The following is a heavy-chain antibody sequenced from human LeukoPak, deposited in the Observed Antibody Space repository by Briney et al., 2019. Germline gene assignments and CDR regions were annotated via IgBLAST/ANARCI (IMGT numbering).Heavy chain of an antibody. J-gene: IGHJ5*02. CDR3: ARHYGP. CDR2: IYDSGST. V-gene: IGHV4-4*02. Sequence: PSGTLSLTCAVSGGSISGSNWWSWVRQPPGKGLEWIGSIYDSGSTYYNPSLKSRVTISVDTSKNQFSLKLNSVTAADTAVYYCARHYGPWGQGTLVTVSS. CDR1: GGSISGSNW. D-gene: IGHD3-16*01.